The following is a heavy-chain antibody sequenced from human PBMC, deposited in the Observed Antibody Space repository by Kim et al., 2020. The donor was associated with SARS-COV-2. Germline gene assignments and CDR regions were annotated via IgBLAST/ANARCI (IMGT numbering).Heavy chain of an antibody. V-gene: IGHV3-30-3*01. D-gene: IGHD1-26*01. CDR2: ISYDGSNK. J-gene: IGHJ4*02. Sequence: GGSLRLSCAASGFTFSSYAMHWVRQAPGKGLEWVAVISYDGSNKYYADSVKGRFTISRDNSKNTLYLQMNSLRAEDTAVYYCARDSPGPQWLVIPSRWELLGPFDYWGQGTLVTVSS. CDR3: ARDSPGPQWLVIPSRWELLGPFDY. CDR1: GFTFSSYA.